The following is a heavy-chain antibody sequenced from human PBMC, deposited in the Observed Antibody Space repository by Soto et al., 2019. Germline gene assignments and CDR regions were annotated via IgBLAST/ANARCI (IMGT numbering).Heavy chain of an antibody. CDR1: GGSISSGGYS. Sequence: QLQLQESGSGLVKTSQTLSLSCAVSGGSISSGGYSWSWIRQPPGKGLEWIGYIFHSGSTYYNPSLKSRVTMSVDRSKNKFSLKLSSVTAADTAVYYCARSYSIPYWYFDLWGRGTLVTDSS. D-gene: IGHD4-4*01. V-gene: IGHV4-30-2*01. CDR3: ARSYSIPYWYFDL. J-gene: IGHJ2*01. CDR2: IFHSGST.